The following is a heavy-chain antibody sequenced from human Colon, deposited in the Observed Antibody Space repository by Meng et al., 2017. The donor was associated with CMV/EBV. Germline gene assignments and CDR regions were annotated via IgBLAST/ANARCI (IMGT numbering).Heavy chain of an antibody. CDR3: AREDRPGAVLRTGH. D-gene: IGHD3/OR15-3a*01. J-gene: IGHJ4*02. Sequence: SETLSLTCSVSSGSISSSTYHWGWIRQPPGGGLEWIGSIYYAGATQYNPSLKSRVTISVDTSKNQFSLRLTSVTSADTAVYYCAREDRPGAVLRTGHWGQGTLVTVSS. V-gene: IGHV4-39*07. CDR1: SGSISSSTYH. CDR2: IYYAGAT.